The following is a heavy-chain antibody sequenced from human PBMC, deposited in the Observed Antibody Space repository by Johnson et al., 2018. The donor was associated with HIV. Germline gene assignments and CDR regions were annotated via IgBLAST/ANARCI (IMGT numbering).Heavy chain of an antibody. CDR1: GFTFDDYG. V-gene: IGHV3-23*04. CDR2: LSGSGGTT. D-gene: IGHD3-3*01. CDR3: AREAYYARAFDL. Sequence: VQLVESGGGVVQPGGSLRLSCAASGFTFDDYGMSWVRQAPGKGLQWVSGLSGSGGTTYYADSVKGRFTISRDNSKNTLFLQMNSLRAEDTAVYYCAREAYYARAFDLWGQGTMVTVSS. J-gene: IGHJ3*01.